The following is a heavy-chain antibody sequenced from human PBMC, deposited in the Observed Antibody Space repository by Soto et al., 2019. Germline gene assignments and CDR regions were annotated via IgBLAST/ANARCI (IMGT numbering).Heavy chain of an antibody. Sequence: QVQLVQSGAEVKTPGSSVKVSCKASGGTFSSYPISWVRQAPGQGLEWMGRIIPILGIANYAQKFQGRVTITADKSTSTAYMELSSLRSEDTAVYYCARDDFSSSSADYWGQGTLVTVSS. V-gene: IGHV1-69*04. J-gene: IGHJ4*02. CDR2: IIPILGIA. CDR1: GGTFSSYP. CDR3: ARDDFSSSSADY. D-gene: IGHD6-6*01.